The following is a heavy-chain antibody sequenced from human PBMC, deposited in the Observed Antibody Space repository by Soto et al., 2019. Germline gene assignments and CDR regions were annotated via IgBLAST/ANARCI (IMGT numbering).Heavy chain of an antibody. CDR1: GYTFTSYA. CDR2: ISAGNGNT. V-gene: IGHV1-3*01. J-gene: IGHJ4*02. CDR3: ARSIVVVTSLDY. Sequence: ASVKVSCKASGYTFTSYAMHWVRQAPGQRLEWMGWISAGNGNTKYSQKFQGRVTITRDTSASTAYMELSSLRSEDTAVYYCARSIVVVTSLDYWGQGTLVTVSS. D-gene: IGHD2-21*02.